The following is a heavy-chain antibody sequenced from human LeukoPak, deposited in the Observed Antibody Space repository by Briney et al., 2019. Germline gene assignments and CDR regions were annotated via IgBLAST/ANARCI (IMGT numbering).Heavy chain of an antibody. J-gene: IGHJ4*02. CDR3: ARYDLGNSPLY. D-gene: IGHD3/OR15-3a*01. V-gene: IGHV3-7*01. CDR1: GFTLSSFW. Sequence: GGSLRLSCSASGFTLSSFWMTWVRQAPGKGLEWVASIKKDGSETYYVDSVKGRFTISRDNAKNSLYLQMNSLRAEDTAVYYCARYDLGNSPLYWGQGALVTVSS. CDR2: IKKDGSET.